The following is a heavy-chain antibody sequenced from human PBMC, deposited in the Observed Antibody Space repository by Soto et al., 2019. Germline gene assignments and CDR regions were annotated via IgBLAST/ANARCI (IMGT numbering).Heavy chain of an antibody. J-gene: IGHJ5*01. D-gene: IGHD2-15*01. CDR2: ISTTSFTI. V-gene: IGHV3-48*02. Sequence: GGSLRLSCAASGFSFSTYNMDWVRQAPGKGPEWIAYISTTSFTIYYADSVKGRFTISRDNDRNSLYVEMNSLRDEDTAVYYCARDRCYDGTCYSASDSWGQGTLVTVSS. CDR1: GFSFSTYN. CDR3: ARDRCYDGTCYSASDS.